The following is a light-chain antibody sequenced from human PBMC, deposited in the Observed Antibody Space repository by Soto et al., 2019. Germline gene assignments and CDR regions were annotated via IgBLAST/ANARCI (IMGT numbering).Light chain of an antibody. CDR2: GAS. CDR3: QLYGNSRT. Sequence: EIVLTQSPGTLSLSPGERATLSCRASQTVSSSYLAWYQQKAGQAPRLLIYGASIRATGIPDRFSGSGSGTDFTLTITRLEPEDFAVYYCQLYGNSRTFGQGTKVDIK. CDR1: QTVSSSY. V-gene: IGKV3-20*01. J-gene: IGKJ1*01.